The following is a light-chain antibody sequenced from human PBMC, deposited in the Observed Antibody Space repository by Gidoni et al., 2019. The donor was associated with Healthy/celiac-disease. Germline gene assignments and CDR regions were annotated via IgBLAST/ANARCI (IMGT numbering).Light chain of an antibody. CDR2: KAS. J-gene: IGKJ1*01. Sequence: DIQMTQSTSTLSASVGERVTITCRASQSISSWLAWYQQKPGKAPKLLIYKASSLESGVPSRFSGSGSGTEFTLTISSLQPDDFATYYCQQYNSYPWTFGQGTKVEIK. CDR3: QQYNSYPWT. V-gene: IGKV1-5*03. CDR1: QSISSW.